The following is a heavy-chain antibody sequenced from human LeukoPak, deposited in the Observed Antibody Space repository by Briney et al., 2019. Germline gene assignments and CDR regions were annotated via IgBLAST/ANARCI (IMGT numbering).Heavy chain of an antibody. CDR2: IKQDGSEK. D-gene: IGHD1-26*01. V-gene: IGHV3-7*03. Sequence: QPGGSLRLSCAASGFTFSSYWMSWVRQAPGKGLEWVANIKQDGSEKYYVDSVKGRFTISRDNAKNSLYLQMNSLRSDDTAVYYCARGYGSGSRLDYWGQGTLVTVSS. CDR3: ARGYGSGSRLDY. CDR1: GFTFSSYW. J-gene: IGHJ4*02.